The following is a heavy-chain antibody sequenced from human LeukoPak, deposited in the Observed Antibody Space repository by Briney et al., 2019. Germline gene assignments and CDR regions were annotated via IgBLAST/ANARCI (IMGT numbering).Heavy chain of an antibody. V-gene: IGHV4-59*01. CDR2: IYYSGST. CDR1: GGSISSYY. CDR3: ARDYGITMVRGAPRPYYYYGMDV. D-gene: IGHD3-10*01. J-gene: IGHJ6*04. Sequence: SETLSFTCTVSGGSISSYYWSWIRQPPGKGLEWIGYIYYSGSTNYNPSLKSRVTISVDTSKNQFSLKLSSVTAADTAVYYCARDYGITMVRGAPRPYYYYGMDVWGKGTTVTVSS.